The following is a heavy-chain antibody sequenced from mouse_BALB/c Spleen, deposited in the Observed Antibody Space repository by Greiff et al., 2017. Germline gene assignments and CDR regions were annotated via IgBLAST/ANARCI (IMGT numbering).Heavy chain of an antibody. Sequence: VQLQQSGPGLVAPSQSLSITCTVSGFSLTSYGVHWVRQPPGKGLEWLGVIWAGGSTNYNSALMSRLSISKDNSKSQVFLKMNSLQTDDTARYYCARVWDRYFDYWGQGTTLTVSS. CDR3: ARVWDRYFDY. D-gene: IGHD2-14*01. V-gene: IGHV2-9*02. J-gene: IGHJ2*01. CDR2: IWAGGST. CDR1: GFSLTSYG.